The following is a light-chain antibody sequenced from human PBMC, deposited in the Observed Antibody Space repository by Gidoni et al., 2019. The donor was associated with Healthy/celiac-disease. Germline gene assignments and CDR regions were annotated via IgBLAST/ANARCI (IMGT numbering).Light chain of an antibody. CDR2: AAS. CDR1: KSISSY. V-gene: IGKV1-39*01. J-gene: IGKJ2*01. CDR3: QQSYSTPRNT. Sequence: DIQMTQSPSSLSASVGDRVTITCRASKSISSYLNWYQQKPGKAPKLLINAASSLQSGVPSRFSGSGSGTDFTLTISSLQPEDFATYYCQQSYSTPRNTFGQGTKLEIK.